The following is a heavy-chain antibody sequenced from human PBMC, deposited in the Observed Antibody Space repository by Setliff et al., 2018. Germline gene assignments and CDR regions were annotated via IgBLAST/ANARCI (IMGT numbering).Heavy chain of an antibody. J-gene: IGHJ4*02. CDR3: ARAHSSTLSVHDY. D-gene: IGHD2-2*01. Sequence: PGGSLRLSCAAAGFTFSSHWMHWVRQAPGKRLTWVSRINNDGSSTTYEDSVKGRFTISRDNAKNTLYLQMNSLRAEDTAVYYCARAHSSTLSVHDYWGQGTLVTVSS. CDR1: GFTFSSHW. V-gene: IGHV3-74*01. CDR2: INNDGSST.